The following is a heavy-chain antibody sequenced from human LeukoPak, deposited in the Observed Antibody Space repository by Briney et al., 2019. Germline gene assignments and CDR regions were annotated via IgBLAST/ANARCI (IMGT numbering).Heavy chain of an antibody. Sequence: SETLSLTCTVSGGSISSGGYYWSWIRQPPGKGLEWNGYIYHSGSTNYNPSLKSRVTISVDTSKNQFSLKLSSVTAADTAVYYCARGSGLWFGEPLWYYYYGMDVWGQGTTVTVSS. V-gene: IGHV4-61*08. CDR1: GGSISSGGYY. CDR2: IYHSGST. D-gene: IGHD3-10*01. CDR3: ARGSGLWFGEPLWYYYYGMDV. J-gene: IGHJ6*02.